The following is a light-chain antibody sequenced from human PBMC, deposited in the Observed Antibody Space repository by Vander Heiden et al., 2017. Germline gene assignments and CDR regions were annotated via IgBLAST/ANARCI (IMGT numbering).Light chain of an antibody. V-gene: IGKV3-15*01. CDR1: QGVSSN. Sequence: ELLMTQSPATLSVSPWESATLSCRASQGVSSNLAWYQQKPGQTTRLLSYGVATRAAGVPARFSGSGSGTEFTLTISSLQSEDFAVYYCQQYNNWPPLTFGGGTKVEIK. CDR3: QQYNNWPPLT. CDR2: GVA. J-gene: IGKJ4*01.